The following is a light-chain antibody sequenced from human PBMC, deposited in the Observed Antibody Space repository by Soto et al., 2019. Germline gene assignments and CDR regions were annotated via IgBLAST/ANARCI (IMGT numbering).Light chain of an antibody. CDR2: GAS. V-gene: IGKV3-15*01. Sequence: EVVMTQSPATLSVSAGERATLSCRASQSVTTNLAWYQQKPGQVPRLLIYGASTRATGIPAWFSGSGSGTEFTLTISSLQSEDFAVYYCQQFDNWPLTFGQGTRLEIK. J-gene: IGKJ5*01. CDR1: QSVTTN. CDR3: QQFDNWPLT.